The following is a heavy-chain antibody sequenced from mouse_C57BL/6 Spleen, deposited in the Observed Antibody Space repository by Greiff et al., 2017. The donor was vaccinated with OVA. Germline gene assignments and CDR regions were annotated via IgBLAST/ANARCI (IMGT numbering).Heavy chain of an antibody. CDR1: GYTFTGYW. J-gene: IGHJ4*01. Sequence: VKLMESGAELMKPGASVKLSCKATGYTFTGYWIEWVKQRPGHGLEWIGEILPGSGSTNSNEKFKGKATFTADTSSNTAYMQLSSLTTEDSAIYYCASRSLFYYAMDYWGQGTSVTVSS. V-gene: IGHV1-9*01. CDR2: ILPGSGST. CDR3: ASRSLFYYAMDY.